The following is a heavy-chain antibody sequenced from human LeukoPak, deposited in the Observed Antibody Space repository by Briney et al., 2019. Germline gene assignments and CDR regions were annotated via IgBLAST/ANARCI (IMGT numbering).Heavy chain of an antibody. D-gene: IGHD4-17*01. V-gene: IGHV4-34*01. CDR2: INHSGST. J-gene: IGHJ5*02. CDR1: GGSFSGYY. CDR3: ARAGGDYTDWFDP. Sequence: PSETLSLTCAVYGGSFSGYYWSWIRQPPGKGLEWIGEINHSGSTNYNPSLKSRVTISVDRSKNQFSLKLSSVTAADTAVYYCARAGGDYTDWFDPWGQGTLVTVSS.